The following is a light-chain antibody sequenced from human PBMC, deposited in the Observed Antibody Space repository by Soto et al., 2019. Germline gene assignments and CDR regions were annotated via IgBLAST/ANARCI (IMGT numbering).Light chain of an antibody. CDR1: QSIATF. V-gene: IGKV3-11*01. CDR2: DAP. Sequence: EIVLTQSPATLSLSPGERATLSCRASQSIATFLTWYQQKPGQPPRLLIYDAPKRATGIPARFSGSGSGTDFSLTISSLEPDDFAIYYCQQRTNWPPTHTFGQGTKLEIK. J-gene: IGKJ2*01. CDR3: QQRTNWPPTHT.